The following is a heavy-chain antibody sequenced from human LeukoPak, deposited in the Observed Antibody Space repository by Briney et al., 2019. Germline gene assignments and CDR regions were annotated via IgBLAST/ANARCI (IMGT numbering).Heavy chain of an antibody. V-gene: IGHV4-59*01. CDR2: IYYSGST. Sequence: SETLSLTCAVYGGSFSGYYWSWIRQPPGKGLEWIGYIYYSGSTNYNPSLKSRVTISVDTSKNQFSLNLSSVTAADTAVYYCAREGDKYANWFDTWGQGTLVTVSS. D-gene: IGHD2-8*01. J-gene: IGHJ5*02. CDR1: GGSFSGYY. CDR3: AREGDKYANWFDT.